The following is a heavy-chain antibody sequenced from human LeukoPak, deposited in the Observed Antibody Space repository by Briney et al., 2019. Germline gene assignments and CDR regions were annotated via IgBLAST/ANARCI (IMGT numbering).Heavy chain of an antibody. CDR3: ARPVQLWLFDY. CDR1: GYSISSGYY. D-gene: IGHD5-18*01. J-gene: IGHJ4*02. CDR2: IYHSGST. Sequence: SETLSLTCAVSGYSISSGYYWGWIRQPLGKGLEWIGSIYHSGSTYYNPSLKSRVTISVDTSKNQFSLKLSSVTAADTAVYYCARPVQLWLFDYWGQGTLVTVSS. V-gene: IGHV4-38-2*01.